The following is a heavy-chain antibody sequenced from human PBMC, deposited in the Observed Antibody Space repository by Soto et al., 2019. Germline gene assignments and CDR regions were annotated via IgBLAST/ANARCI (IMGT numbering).Heavy chain of an antibody. CDR1: GFLFRNYE. CDR3: GSQPRCARPFEY. Sequence: EVRLVESGGDLVKSGGSLRLSCVGSGFLFRNYEMNWVRQAPGKRLEWLSHISTTGGHVSESDSVKGRFTISRDNAKHTLYPQLNSLRTEDTGVYYRGSQPRCARPFEYWGQRTLVNVSS. CDR2: ISTTGGHV. V-gene: IGHV3-48*03. J-gene: IGHJ4*02.